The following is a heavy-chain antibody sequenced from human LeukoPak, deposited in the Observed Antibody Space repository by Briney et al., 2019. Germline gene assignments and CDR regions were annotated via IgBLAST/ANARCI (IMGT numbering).Heavy chain of an antibody. CDR3: ARGYNSFDS. J-gene: IGHJ4*02. CDR2: IWYDGSNK. CDR1: GFTFSSYG. V-gene: IGHV3-33*01. Sequence: GGSLRLSCAASGFTFSSYGMHWVRQAPGKGLEWVAVIWYDGSNKYYADSVKGRFTISRDNSKNTLYLQMNSLKTEDTAVYYCARGYNSFDSWGQGTLVTVSS. D-gene: IGHD1-1*01.